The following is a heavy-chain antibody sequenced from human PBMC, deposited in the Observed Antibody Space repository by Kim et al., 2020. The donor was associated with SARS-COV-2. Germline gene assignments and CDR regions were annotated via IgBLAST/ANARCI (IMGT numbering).Heavy chain of an antibody. CDR3: ARVTTNYGDGGY. CDR1: GGSISSGYY. V-gene: IGHV4-39*01. CDR2: IHYSGTT. J-gene: IGHJ4*02. D-gene: IGHD2-21*02. Sequence: SETLSLTCTVSGGSISSGYYWGWIRQPPGKGLGWIGTIHYSGTTYYNPSLKSRVTISVDTSKNQFSLKLSSVSAADTAVYYCARVTTNYGDGGYWGQGALVTVSS.